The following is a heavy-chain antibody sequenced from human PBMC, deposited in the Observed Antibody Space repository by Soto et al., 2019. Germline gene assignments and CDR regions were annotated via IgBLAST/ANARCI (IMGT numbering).Heavy chain of an antibody. CDR3: ARVRPWGSSLWGYYYGMDV. CDR2: IIPIFGTA. V-gene: IGHV1-69*13. CDR1: GGTFSSYA. J-gene: IGHJ6*02. D-gene: IGHD6-13*01. Sequence: SVKVSCKASGGTFSSYAISWVRQAPGRGLEWMGGIIPIFGTANYAQKFQGRVTITADESTSTAYMELSSLRSEDTAVYYCARVRPWGSSLWGYYYGMDVWGQGTTVTVSS.